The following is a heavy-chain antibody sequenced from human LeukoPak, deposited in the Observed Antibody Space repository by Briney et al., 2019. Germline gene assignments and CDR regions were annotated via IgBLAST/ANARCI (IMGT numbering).Heavy chain of an antibody. CDR2: IWYDGIRK. J-gene: IGHJ5*02. V-gene: IGHV3-33*06. Sequence: GTSLRLSCAASGFSFSSYGMHWVRQAPGKGLEWVAVIWYDGIRKYYADSVKGRFTISRDNSKNTLYLQMNSLRAEDTAVYYCAKDPYDFWSGYPNWFDPWGQGTLVTVSS. CDR3: AKDPYDFWSGYPNWFDP. CDR1: GFSFSSYG. D-gene: IGHD3-3*01.